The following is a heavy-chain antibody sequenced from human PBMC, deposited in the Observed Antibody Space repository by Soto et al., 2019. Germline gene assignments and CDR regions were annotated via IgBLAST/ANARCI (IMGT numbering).Heavy chain of an antibody. CDR1: GFTFSSYA. V-gene: IGHV3-23*01. D-gene: IGHD3-9*01. CDR3: AKKAQGVVLRYFDWSSSGVGMEV. CDR2: ITGRGGIT. J-gene: IGHJ6*02. Sequence: PGGCLRLSCAASGFTFSSYAMSWVRQPPSKGLEWVSAITGRGGITYYADSVKGLFTISIDNSKNTLYLQMNSLRAEDTAVYYCAKKAQGVVLRYFDWSSSGVGMEVWGQGTTVTVSS.